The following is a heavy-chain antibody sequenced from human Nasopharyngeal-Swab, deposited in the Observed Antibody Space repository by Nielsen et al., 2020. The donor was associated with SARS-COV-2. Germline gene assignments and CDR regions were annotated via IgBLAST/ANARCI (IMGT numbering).Heavy chain of an antibody. Sequence: VRQMPGKGLEWMGWISAYNGNTNYAQKLQGRVTMTTDTSTSTAYMELRSLRSDDTAVYYCARDTAAYYYGSGSYYIPPNYWGQGTLVTVSS. V-gene: IGHV1-18*01. CDR3: ARDTAAYYYGSGSYYIPPNY. D-gene: IGHD3-10*01. CDR2: ISAYNGNT. J-gene: IGHJ4*02.